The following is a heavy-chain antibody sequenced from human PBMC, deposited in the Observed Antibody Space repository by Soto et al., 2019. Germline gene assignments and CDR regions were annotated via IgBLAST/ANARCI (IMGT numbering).Heavy chain of an antibody. J-gene: IGHJ4*02. Sequence: GGSLRLSCVASGFIFSNYAMTWVRQAPGQGLEWVSSISGPGGTTNYADSVKGRFAISRDNSKNTLYLQMNSLRAEDTAVYYCVPGASNFDYWGQGTLVTVSS. CDR2: ISGPGGTT. CDR3: VPGASNFDY. CDR1: GFIFSNYA. D-gene: IGHD3-10*01. V-gene: IGHV3-23*01.